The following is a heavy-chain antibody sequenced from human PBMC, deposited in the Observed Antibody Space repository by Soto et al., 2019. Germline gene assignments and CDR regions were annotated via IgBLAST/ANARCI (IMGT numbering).Heavy chain of an antibody. CDR3: ASRNGVWAVRLLTMGYFDY. Sequence: KPSETLSLTCTVSGGSISSSSYYWGWIRQPPGKGLEWIGSIYYSGSTYYNPSLKSRVTISVDTSKNQFSLKLSSVTAADTAVYYCASRNGVWAVRLLTMGYFDYWGQGTLVTVSS. V-gene: IGHV4-39*01. J-gene: IGHJ4*02. D-gene: IGHD2-8*01. CDR1: GGSISSSSYY. CDR2: IYYSGST.